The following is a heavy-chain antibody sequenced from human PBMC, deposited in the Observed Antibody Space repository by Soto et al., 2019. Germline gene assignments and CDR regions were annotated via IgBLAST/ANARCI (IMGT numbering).Heavy chain of an antibody. CDR3: AKDRQSYNSVWDPLDF. J-gene: IGHJ3*01. D-gene: IGHD1-1*01. CDR1: GFTFSTYA. Sequence: EVQLLESGGGLVQPGGSLRLSCAASGFTFSTYAMSWVRQTPGKGLEWVSGIGGGDDDRYYADSVKGRFTISRDNSKNTVFLQMSSLSAEDTARYYCAKDRQSYNSVWDPLDFWGQGTVVTVSS. CDR2: IGGGDDDR. V-gene: IGHV3-23*01.